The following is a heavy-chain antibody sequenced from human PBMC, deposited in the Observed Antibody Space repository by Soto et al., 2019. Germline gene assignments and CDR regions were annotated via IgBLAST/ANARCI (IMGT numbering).Heavy chain of an antibody. D-gene: IGHD3-22*01. V-gene: IGHV4-59*01. CDR2: IYDSGST. CDR1: GDSIRSYY. J-gene: IGHJ4*02. Sequence: SETLSLTCTVSGDSIRSYYWSWIRQPPGKGLEWIGYIYDSGSTNYNPSLKSRVTISVDTSKSQFSLKLSSVTAADTAVYYCARDRAYYESSGLYFDYWGQGTLGTVS. CDR3: ARDRAYYESSGLYFDY.